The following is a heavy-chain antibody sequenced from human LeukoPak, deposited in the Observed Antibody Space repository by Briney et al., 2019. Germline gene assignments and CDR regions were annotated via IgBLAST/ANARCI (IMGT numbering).Heavy chain of an antibody. CDR3: ARHGSPELRFLEWATKYYFDY. CDR1: GGSISSSSYY. J-gene: IGHJ4*02. CDR2: IYYSGST. V-gene: IGHV4-39*01. D-gene: IGHD3-3*01. Sequence: SETLSLTCTVSGGSISSSSYYWGWIRQPPGKGLEWIGSIYYSGSTHYNPSLKSRVTISVDTSKNQFSLKLSSVTAADTAVYYCARHGSPELRFLEWATKYYFDYWGQGTLVTVSS.